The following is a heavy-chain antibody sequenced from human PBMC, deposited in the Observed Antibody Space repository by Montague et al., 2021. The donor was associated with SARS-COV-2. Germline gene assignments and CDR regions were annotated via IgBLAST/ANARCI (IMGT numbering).Heavy chain of an antibody. J-gene: IGHJ4*02. CDR1: GFSLSISGMC. D-gene: IGHD3-9*01. V-gene: IGHV2-70*11. CDR2: IDWDDDK. CDR3: ARSYYDILTGYYMAFDY. Sequence: PALVKPTQTLTLTCTFSGFSLSISGMCVSWIRQPPGKALEWLARIDWDDDKYYSTSLKTRLTISKDTSKNQVVLTMTNMDPVDTATYYCARSYYDILTGYYMAFDYWGQGTLVTVSS.